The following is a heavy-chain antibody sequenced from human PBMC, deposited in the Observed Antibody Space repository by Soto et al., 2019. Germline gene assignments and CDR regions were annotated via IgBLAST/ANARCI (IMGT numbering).Heavy chain of an antibody. CDR3: ARASYSISGLGY. J-gene: IGHJ4*02. V-gene: IGHV3-48*01. D-gene: IGHD4-4*01. CDR2: ISTCSSLI. CDR1: GFTFNSYS. Sequence: EVQLVESGGGLVQPGGSLRLSCAASGFTFNSYSMNCVRQAPGKGLEWVSYISTCSSLIYYADSVKGRFTISRDNAKNSLLLQMISLRAEETSVYCCARASYSISGLGYWGQGTLVTVSS.